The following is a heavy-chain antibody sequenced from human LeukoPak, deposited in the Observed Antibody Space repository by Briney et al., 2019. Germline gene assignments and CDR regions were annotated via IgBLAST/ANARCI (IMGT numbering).Heavy chain of an antibody. J-gene: IGHJ5*02. V-gene: IGHV3-7*01. Sequence: GESLRLSCAASGFTFSDYWISWGRQAPGNGLERVANINQDGSEKYYVASVKGRFTISRDNAKNSLFLQMNSLRAEDTAVYYCARGESGSSWALNWFDPWGQGTLVTVSS. CDR3: ARGESGSSWALNWFDP. CDR2: INQDGSEK. D-gene: IGHD6-13*01. CDR1: GFTFSDYW.